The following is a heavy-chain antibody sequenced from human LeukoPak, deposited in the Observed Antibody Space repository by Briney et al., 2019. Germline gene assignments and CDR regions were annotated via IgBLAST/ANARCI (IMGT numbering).Heavy chain of an antibody. J-gene: IGHJ5*02. D-gene: IGHD3-16*02. CDR2: INPSGGST. CDR1: GYTFTSYY. CDR3: ARGVNMITFGGVIVIPVLWWFDP. Sequence: GASVKVSCKASGYTFTSYYMHWVRQAPGQGLEWMGIINPSGGSTSYEQKFQGRVTMTRDTSTSTVYMELSSLRSEDTAVYYCARGVNMITFGGVIVIPVLWWFDPWGQGTLVTVSS. V-gene: IGHV1-46*01.